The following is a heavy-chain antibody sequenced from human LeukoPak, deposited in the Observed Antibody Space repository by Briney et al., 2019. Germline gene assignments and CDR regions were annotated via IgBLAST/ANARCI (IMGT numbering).Heavy chain of an antibody. V-gene: IGHV3-23*01. CDR1: GFTFSSXA. Sequence: AASGFTFSSXAXXWXRXAPGKXXXXXXXISDSGESPSDADSGKGRFTISRDNSKSTVFLQMNSLRTEDTAVYYCAKSDCSSASCYTIDYWGQGILVTVSS. CDR3: AKSDCSSASCYTIDY. CDR2: ISDSGESP. J-gene: IGHJ4*02. D-gene: IGHD2-2*02.